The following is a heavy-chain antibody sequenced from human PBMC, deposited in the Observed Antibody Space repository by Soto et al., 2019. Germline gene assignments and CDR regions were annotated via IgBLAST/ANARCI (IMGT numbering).Heavy chain of an antibody. CDR3: SKGRLSFDF. CDR2: VSANTDGT. V-gene: IGHV3-23*01. J-gene: IGHJ4*02. Sequence: GSLRLSCAASGFMFSNYAMNWVRQAPGKGLEWIAFVSANTDGTFYADSVKGRFSISRDNSKNTLYLQMNNLRAEDTAIYYCSKGRLSFDFWGLGTLVTVSS. CDR1: GFMFSNYA.